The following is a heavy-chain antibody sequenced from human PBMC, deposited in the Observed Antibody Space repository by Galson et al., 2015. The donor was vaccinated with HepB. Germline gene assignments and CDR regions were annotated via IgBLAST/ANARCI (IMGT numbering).Heavy chain of an antibody. J-gene: IGHJ4*01. D-gene: IGHD2-2*01. CDR3: GRDERRCGSSILSCYPSDY. V-gene: IGHV3-21*01. CDR1: GFIFSGYA. CDR2: ISRTSSYI. Sequence: SLRLSCAGSGFIFSGYAMNWVRQAPGKGLERVAAISRTSSYIYYAAAVKGRFTISRDNAKDSVYLQMNSLRADDTAVYYCGRDERRCGSSILSCYPSDYWGQGTLVTVSP.